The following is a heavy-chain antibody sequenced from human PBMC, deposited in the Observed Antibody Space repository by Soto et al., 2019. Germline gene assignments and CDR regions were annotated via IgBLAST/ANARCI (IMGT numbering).Heavy chain of an antibody. D-gene: IGHD3-22*01. CDR1: GASINNNDYY. CDR2: VYYSGTT. V-gene: IGHV4-30-4*01. J-gene: IGHJ2*01. CDR3: ARMSYFYDKWYFDL. Sequence: PSKTLSLTCTVSGASINNNDYYWSWIRQTPGKGLEWIGYVYYSGTTDYIPSLKIRLSMSIDKSQNQFTLKPNSVTAADTATYYFARMSYFYDKWYFDLWGRGTLVTVSS.